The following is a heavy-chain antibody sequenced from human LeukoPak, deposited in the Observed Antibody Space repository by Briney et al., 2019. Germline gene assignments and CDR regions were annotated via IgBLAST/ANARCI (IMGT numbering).Heavy chain of an antibody. J-gene: IGHJ5*02. CDR3: ASSIVVVVASTEKNWFDP. V-gene: IGHV3-48*03. Sequence: GRSLRLSCAASGFTFSSYEMNWVRQAPGKGLEWVSYISSSGSTIYYADSVKGRFTISRDNAKNSLYLQMNSLRAEDTAVYYCASSIVVVVASTEKNWFDPWGQGTLVTVSS. D-gene: IGHD2-15*01. CDR2: ISSSGSTI. CDR1: GFTFSSYE.